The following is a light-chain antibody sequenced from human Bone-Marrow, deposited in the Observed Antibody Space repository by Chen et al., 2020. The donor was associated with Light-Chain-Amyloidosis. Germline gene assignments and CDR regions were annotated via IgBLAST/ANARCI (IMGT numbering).Light chain of an antibody. Sequence: SYELTQPHSVSVSPGQTARITCSGDDLPTKYAYWYQQKPGQAPVLVIHRDTERPSGISERFSGSSSGTTDTLTISGVQAEDEADYHCQSADSSGTYEVIFGGGTKLTVL. CDR1: DLPTKY. V-gene: IGLV3-25*03. J-gene: IGLJ2*01. CDR3: QSADSSGTYEVI. CDR2: RDT.